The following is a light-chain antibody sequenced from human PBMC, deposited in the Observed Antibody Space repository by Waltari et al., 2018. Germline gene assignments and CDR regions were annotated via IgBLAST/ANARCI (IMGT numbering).Light chain of an antibody. CDR1: QSVGTW. V-gene: IGKV1-5*03. CDR3: QQYSSFST. J-gene: IGKJ2*01. Sequence: DIQMTQSPSTRSASVGDSVTISCRASQSVGTWLAWYQQKPGKAPKLLIYMASSLESGVPSRFSGSGSGTEFTLTISSLQPDDFATYSCQQYSSFSTFGQGTKVDI. CDR2: MAS.